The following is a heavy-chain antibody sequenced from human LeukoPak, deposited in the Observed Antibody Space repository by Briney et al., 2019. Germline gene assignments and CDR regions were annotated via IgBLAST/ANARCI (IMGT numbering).Heavy chain of an antibody. J-gene: IGHJ4*02. CDR3: ARRGYNYGLDS. D-gene: IGHD5-18*01. CDR1: GFSFSDYY. V-gene: IGHV3-11*04. CDR2: ISSSGSTI. Sequence: GGSLRLSCAASGFSFSDYYMTWIRQAPGRGLEWISYISSSGSTIYYADSVGGRFTISRDNAKNSLFLQMNTLRVEDTAVYYCARRGYNYGLDSWGQGTPVTVSS.